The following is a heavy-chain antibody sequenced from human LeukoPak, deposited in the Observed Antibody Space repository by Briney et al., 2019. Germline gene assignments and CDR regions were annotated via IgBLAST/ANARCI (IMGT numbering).Heavy chain of an antibody. CDR1: GGSFSGYY. CDR3: ARASRGHDY. J-gene: IGHJ4*02. D-gene: IGHD3-10*01. Sequence: SETLSLTCAVYGGSFSGYYWSWIRQPPGKGLEWIGEINHSGSTNYNPSLKSRVTISMDTSKNQFSLKLTSVTAADTAVYYCARASRGHDYWGQGTLVTVSS. CDR2: INHSGST. V-gene: IGHV4-34*01.